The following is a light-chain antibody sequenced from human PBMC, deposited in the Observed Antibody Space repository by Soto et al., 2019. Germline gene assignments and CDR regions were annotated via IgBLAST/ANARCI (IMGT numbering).Light chain of an antibody. CDR1: SSDVGGYNY. J-gene: IGLJ1*01. CDR2: AVS. Sequence: QSALTQPASVSGSPGQSVTISCTGTSSDVGGYNYVSWYQQHPGKAPKLMIYAVSNRPSGVSNRFSGSKSGNTATLTISGLQAEEEADYYCSSYTVSGTYVFGTGTKVTVL. V-gene: IGLV2-14*01. CDR3: SSYTVSGTYV.